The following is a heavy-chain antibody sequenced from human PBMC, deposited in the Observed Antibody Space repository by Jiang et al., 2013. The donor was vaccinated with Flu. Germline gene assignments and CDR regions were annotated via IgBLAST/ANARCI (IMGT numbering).Heavy chain of an antibody. J-gene: IGHJ3*02. D-gene: IGHD3-16*01. Sequence: SGAEVKKPGDSVKISCKASGYTFTNYGVTWVRQAPGQGLEWMGWISARNGDTHYPQKFQGRVTVTMDTSTSTAYMDLRNLRFDDTAVYYCMRDCGSRGADVFDIWGQGTMVTVSS. V-gene: IGHV1-18*01. CDR1: GYTFTNYG. CDR3: MRDCGSRGADVFDI. CDR2: ISARNGDT.